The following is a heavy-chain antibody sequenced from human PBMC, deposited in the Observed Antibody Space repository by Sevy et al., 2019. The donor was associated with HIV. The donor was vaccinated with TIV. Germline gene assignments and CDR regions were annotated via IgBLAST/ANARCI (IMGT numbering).Heavy chain of an antibody. CDR3: ARDPYSGSYGGAFDI. J-gene: IGHJ3*02. Sequence: GGSLRLSCAASGFTFSSYAMHWVRQAPGKGLEWVAVISYDGSNKYYADSVKGRFTISRDNSKNTLYLQMNSLRAEDTAVYYCARDPYSGSYGGAFDIWGQGTMVTVSS. V-gene: IGHV3-30-3*01. CDR2: ISYDGSNK. CDR1: GFTFSSYA. D-gene: IGHD1-26*01.